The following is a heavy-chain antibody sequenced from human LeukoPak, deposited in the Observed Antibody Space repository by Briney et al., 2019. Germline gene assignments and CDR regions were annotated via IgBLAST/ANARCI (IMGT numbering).Heavy chain of an antibody. D-gene: IGHD6-19*01. Sequence: SETLSLTCTVSGGSISSYYWSWIRQPPGKGLEWIGYIYYSGSTNYNPSLKSRVTISVDTSKNQFSLKLSSVTAADTAVYYCAREGVLTARGRAARLAVAGFDPWGQGTLVTVSS. V-gene: IGHV4-59*01. CDR1: GGSISSYY. J-gene: IGHJ5*02. CDR2: IYYSGST. CDR3: AREGVLTARGRAARLAVAGFDP.